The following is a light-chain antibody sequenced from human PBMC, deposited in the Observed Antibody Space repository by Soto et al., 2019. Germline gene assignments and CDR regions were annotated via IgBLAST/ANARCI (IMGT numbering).Light chain of an antibody. CDR2: DAS. V-gene: IGKV3-11*01. CDR3: QQRSNWPSIT. CDR1: QSVSSY. Sequence: EIVLAPSPATLSLSPGERATLSCRASQSVSSYLAWYQQKPGQAPRLLIYDASNRATGIPARFSGSGSGTDFTLTINSLEPEDSAVYYCQQRSNWPSITFGQGTRLEI. J-gene: IGKJ5*01.